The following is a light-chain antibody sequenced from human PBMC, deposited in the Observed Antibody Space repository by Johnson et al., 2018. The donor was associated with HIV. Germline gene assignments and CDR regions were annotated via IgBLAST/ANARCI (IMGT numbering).Light chain of an antibody. Sequence: QPVLTQPPSVSAAPGQKVTISCSGSSSNIGNNYVSWYQQLPGTAPKLLIYENNKRPSGIPDRFSGSKSGTSATLGITGLQTGDEADYYCGTWDYSLSGYVFGSGTTVTVL. J-gene: IGLJ1*01. V-gene: IGLV1-51*02. CDR3: GTWDYSLSGYV. CDR1: SSNIGNNY. CDR2: ENN.